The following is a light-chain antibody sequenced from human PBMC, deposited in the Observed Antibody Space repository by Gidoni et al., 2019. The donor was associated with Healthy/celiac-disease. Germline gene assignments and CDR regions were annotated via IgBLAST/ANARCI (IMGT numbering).Light chain of an antibody. CDR2: DAS. CDR3: QQYNSYSPYT. Sequence: DIQMTQSPSTLSASVGDRVTITCRASQSISSWLAWYQQKTGKAPKLLIYDASSLESGVPSRFSGSGSGTEFTLTISSLQPDDVATYYCQQYNSYSPYTFGQGTKLEIK. V-gene: IGKV1-5*01. J-gene: IGKJ2*01. CDR1: QSISSW.